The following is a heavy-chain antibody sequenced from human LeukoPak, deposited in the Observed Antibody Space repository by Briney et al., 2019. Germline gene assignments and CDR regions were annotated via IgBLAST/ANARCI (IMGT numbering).Heavy chain of an antibody. CDR3: ATQSYYYDSSGYSGFDY. Sequence: GASVKVSCKASGGTFSSYAISWVRQAPGQGLEWMGGIIPIFGTANYAQKFQGRVTTTADESTSTAYMELSSLRSEDTAVYYCATQSYYYDSSGYSGFDYWGQGTLVTVSS. V-gene: IGHV1-69*01. D-gene: IGHD3-22*01. CDR1: GGTFSSYA. J-gene: IGHJ4*02. CDR2: IIPIFGTA.